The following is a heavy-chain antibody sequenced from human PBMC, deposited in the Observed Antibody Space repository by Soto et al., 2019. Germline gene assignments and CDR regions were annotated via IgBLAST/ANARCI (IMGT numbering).Heavy chain of an antibody. V-gene: IGHV1-3*01. CDR2: INAGNGNT. CDR3: AAVPRYNWNYC. CDR1: GYTFTSYA. Sequence: ASVKVSCKASGYTFTSYAMHWVRQAPGQRLGWMGWINAGNGNTKYSQKFQGRVTITRDTSASTAYMELSSLRSEDTAVYYCAAVPRYNWNYCWGQGTLVTVSS. J-gene: IGHJ4*02. D-gene: IGHD1-7*01.